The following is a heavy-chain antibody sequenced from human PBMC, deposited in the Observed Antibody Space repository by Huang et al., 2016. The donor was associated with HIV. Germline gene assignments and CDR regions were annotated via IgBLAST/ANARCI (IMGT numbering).Heavy chain of an antibody. D-gene: IGHD3-10*01. J-gene: IGHJ5*02. Sequence: QVHLQQWGAGLLKSAETLSLTCAVYGGSLSGYYWSWLRQTPGKGLEWIGEINHLGRPNYKPSLKSRVSISMDGSKKQFSLKVRAISDADTAVYSCARDATKNPRGWFDPWGQGTLVTVSS. V-gene: IGHV4-34*02. CDR1: GGSLSGYY. CDR3: ARDATKNPRGWFDP. CDR2: INHLGRP.